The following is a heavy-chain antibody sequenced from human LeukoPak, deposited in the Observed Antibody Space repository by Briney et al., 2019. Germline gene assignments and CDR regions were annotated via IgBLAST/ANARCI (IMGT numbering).Heavy chain of an antibody. V-gene: IGHV7-4-1*02. J-gene: IGHJ4*02. CDR2: INTNTGNP. Sequence: ASVKVSCKASGYTFTSYAMNWVREAPGQGLEWMGWINTNTGNPTYAQSFTGRFLISWNTSVSTAYLQISSLKAEDTAVYYCASTNLDYWGQGTLVTVSS. CDR3: ASTNLDY. CDR1: GYTFTSYA. D-gene: IGHD2-2*01.